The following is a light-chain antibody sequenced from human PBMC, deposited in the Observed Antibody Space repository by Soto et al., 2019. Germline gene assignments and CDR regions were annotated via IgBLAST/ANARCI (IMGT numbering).Light chain of an antibody. J-gene: IGLJ2*01. V-gene: IGLV2-8*01. CDR3: SSYAGSNNLV. Sequence: QSALTQPPSASGSPGQSVTISCTGTSSDVGGYNYVSWYQQHPGKAPKLMIYEVSKRPSGVPYRFSGSKSGNTASLTVSGAQAEDDADYCCSSYAGSNNLVFGGGTKLTVL. CDR1: SSDVGGYNY. CDR2: EVS.